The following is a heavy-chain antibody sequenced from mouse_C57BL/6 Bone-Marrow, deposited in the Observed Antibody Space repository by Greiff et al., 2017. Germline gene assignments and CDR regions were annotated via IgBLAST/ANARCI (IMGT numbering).Heavy chain of an antibody. V-gene: IGHV14-4*01. CDR2: IDPENGDT. Sequence: EVQLQQSGAELVRPGASVKLSCTASGFNIKDDYMHWVKQRPEQGLEWIGWIDPENGDTEYASKFQGKATITADTSSNTAYLQLSSLTSEDTAVYSCTTPPTICDYDGEGDYYAMDYWGQGTSVTVSS. D-gene: IGHD2-4*01. CDR3: TTPPTICDYDGEGDYYAMDY. J-gene: IGHJ4*01. CDR1: GFNIKDDY.